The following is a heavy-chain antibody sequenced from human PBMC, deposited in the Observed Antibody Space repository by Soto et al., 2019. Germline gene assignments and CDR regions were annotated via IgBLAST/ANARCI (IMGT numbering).Heavy chain of an antibody. CDR2: IKSKTDGGTT. CDR1: GFTFSNAW. J-gene: IGHJ4*01. CDR3: TTDSYSTIIIVRFDS. Sequence: GGSLRLSCAASGFTFSNAWINWVRQAPGKGLEWVGRIKSKTDGGTTDYAEPVKGRFAISRDDSNNMVYLQMNSLKIEGTAVYYCTTDSYSTIIIVRFDSWGHGTLVTSPQ. V-gene: IGHV3-15*07. D-gene: IGHD3-22*01.